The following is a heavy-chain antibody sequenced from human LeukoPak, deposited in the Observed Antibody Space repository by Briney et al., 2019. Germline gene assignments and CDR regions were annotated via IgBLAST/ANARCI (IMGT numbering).Heavy chain of an antibody. CDR1: GFTFSSCA. J-gene: IGHJ4*02. Sequence: GGSLRLSCAASGFTFSSCAMSWVRQAPGKGLEWVSGISASGGTTYYADSVKGRFTISRDNSENTLYLQMNSLTAEDTAIYYCAKATGTLGNWGQGTLVTVSS. CDR2: ISASGGTT. V-gene: IGHV3-23*01. CDR3: AKATGTLGN. D-gene: IGHD1-1*01.